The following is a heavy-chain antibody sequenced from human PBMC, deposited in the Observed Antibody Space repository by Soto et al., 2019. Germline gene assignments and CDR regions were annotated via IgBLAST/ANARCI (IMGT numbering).Heavy chain of an antibody. J-gene: IGHJ6*02. CDR2: ISPYRGNT. Sequence: QVQLVQSGAEVKKPGASVKVSCKASGYTFINYGISWVRQSPGQGPEWMGWISPYRGNTNYAHKCHGRATMSSDTSKTTAYMELRRLRSDDTGSYYCAIRIVLSVYYGIEVCGLGTTVTVSS. CDR3: AIRIVLSVYYGIEV. D-gene: IGHD2-2*01. CDR1: GYTFINYG. V-gene: IGHV1-18*01.